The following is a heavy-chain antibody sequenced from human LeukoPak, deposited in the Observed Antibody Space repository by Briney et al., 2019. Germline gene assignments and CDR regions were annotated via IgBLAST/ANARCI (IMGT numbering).Heavy chain of an antibody. Sequence: SETLSLTCTVSGSSISSHSWNWIRQPPGKGLEWIGYVSHSGNTSYSPSLKDRVTIPLDTSKNQFSLKLTSVTAADTAVFYCVRAFMVTTGVYYFDYWGQGTLVTVSS. CDR1: GSSISSHS. CDR3: VRAFMVTTGVYYFDY. CDR2: VSHSGNT. D-gene: IGHD4-17*01. J-gene: IGHJ4*02. V-gene: IGHV4-59*11.